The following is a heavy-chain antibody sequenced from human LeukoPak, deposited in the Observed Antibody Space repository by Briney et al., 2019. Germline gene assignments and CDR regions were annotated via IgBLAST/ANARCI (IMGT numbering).Heavy chain of an antibody. V-gene: IGHV1-69*04. Sequence: GASVKVSCKASGGTFSSYAISWVRQAPGQGLEWMGRIIPILGIANYAQKFQGRVTITADKSTSTAYMELSSLRSEDTAVYYCARGVGSGSSYYFDYWGQGTLVTVSS. CDR3: ARGVGSGSSYYFDY. J-gene: IGHJ4*02. CDR1: GGTFSSYA. CDR2: IIPILGIA. D-gene: IGHD3-10*01.